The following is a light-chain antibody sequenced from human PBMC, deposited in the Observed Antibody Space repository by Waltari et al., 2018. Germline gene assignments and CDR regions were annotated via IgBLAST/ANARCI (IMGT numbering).Light chain of an antibody. CDR2: GAS. CDR3: QQYNNWPPKST. Sequence: EIVMTQSPATLSVSPGESATLPCRASQRVSSNLAWYQPKPGQAPRPLIYGASTRATGIPARFSGSGSGTEFTLTISSLQSEDFAVYYCQQYNNWPPKSTFGQGTKLEIK. V-gene: IGKV3-15*01. J-gene: IGKJ2*01. CDR1: QRVSSN.